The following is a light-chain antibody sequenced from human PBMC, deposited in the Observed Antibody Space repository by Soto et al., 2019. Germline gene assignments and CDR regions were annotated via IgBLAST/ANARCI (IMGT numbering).Light chain of an antibody. V-gene: IGKV1-5*01. CDR3: QQYENYWT. Sequence: DIQMTQSPSSLSASVGDRLTITCRASQSISSYLNWYKQKPGKAPKLLIYDVSSLESGVPSRFSGSGSETEFTLTISNLQPEDIATYYCQQYENYWTFGQGTKV. CDR1: QSISSY. J-gene: IGKJ1*01. CDR2: DVS.